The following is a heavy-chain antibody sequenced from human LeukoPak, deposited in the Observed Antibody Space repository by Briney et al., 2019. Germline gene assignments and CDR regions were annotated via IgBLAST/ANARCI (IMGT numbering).Heavy chain of an antibody. J-gene: IGHJ6*02. CDR2: IHYSGST. CDR3: ARQPPDYDSDFAMDV. V-gene: IGHV4-59*08. CDR1: GGSITSYY. Sequence: SDTLSLTCTVSGGSITSYYWGWLRQPPGKGLEWTGKIHYSGSTEYNPSLKSRVTISVDRSKNKLYLQLSSVTAADTAGYYCARQPPDYDSDFAMDVWGRGTAVTVSS. D-gene: IGHD1-14*01.